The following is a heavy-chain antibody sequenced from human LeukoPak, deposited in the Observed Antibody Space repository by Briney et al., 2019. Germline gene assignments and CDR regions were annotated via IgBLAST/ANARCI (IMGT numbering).Heavy chain of an antibody. CDR3: AKAPVTTCRGAFCYPFDY. CDR2: ISGSGGNT. V-gene: IGHV3-23*01. D-gene: IGHD2-15*01. CDR1: GFSLSSYA. J-gene: IGHJ4*02. Sequence: GSLRLSCAASGFSLSSYAMSWVRQAPGKGLEWVSLISGSGGNTYHADSVKGRFTISRDSSKNTLFLQMNRLRPEDAAVYYCAKAPVTTCRGAFCYPFDYWGLGTLVTVSS.